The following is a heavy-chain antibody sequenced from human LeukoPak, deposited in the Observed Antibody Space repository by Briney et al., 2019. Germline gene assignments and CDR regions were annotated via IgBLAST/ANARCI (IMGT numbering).Heavy chain of an antibody. CDR3: ARGVPAASPWWFDP. V-gene: IGHV1-2*02. J-gene: IGHJ5*02. Sequence: GASVKVSCKASGYTFTGYYMHWVRQAPGQGLEWMGWINPNSGGTNYAQKFQGRVTITRDASISTAYMELSRLRSDDTAVYYCARGVPAASPWWFDPWGQGTLVTVSS. CDR1: GYTFTGYY. CDR2: INPNSGGT. D-gene: IGHD2-2*01.